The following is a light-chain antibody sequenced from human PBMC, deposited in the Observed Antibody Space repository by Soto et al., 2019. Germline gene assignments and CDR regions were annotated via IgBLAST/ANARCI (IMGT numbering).Light chain of an antibody. Sequence: ELVMTQSPASLSVSPGDRASLSRRASQSISSNLAWYQQKPGQAPRLLIYDASTRATGIPARFSGGGSGTDFTLTISSLQSEDFAVYYCQQYSNWPETFGQGTKVDIK. CDR2: DAS. CDR1: QSISSN. CDR3: QQYSNWPET. V-gene: IGKV3-15*01. J-gene: IGKJ1*01.